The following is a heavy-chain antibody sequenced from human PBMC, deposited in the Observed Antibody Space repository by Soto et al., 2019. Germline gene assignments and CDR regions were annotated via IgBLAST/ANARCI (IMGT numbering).Heavy chain of an antibody. V-gene: IGHV4-34*01. CDR2: INYSGST. J-gene: IGHJ4*02. CDR3: ATSYGNAWYTY. D-gene: IGHD6-13*01. Sequence: SETLSLTCAVYGGSFSGYYWSWIRQPPGKGLEWIGEINYSGSTYYNPSLKSRVTISVDTSKNQFSLQLSSVTAEDTAVYYCATSYGNAWYTYWGQGTQVTVSS. CDR1: GGSFSGYY.